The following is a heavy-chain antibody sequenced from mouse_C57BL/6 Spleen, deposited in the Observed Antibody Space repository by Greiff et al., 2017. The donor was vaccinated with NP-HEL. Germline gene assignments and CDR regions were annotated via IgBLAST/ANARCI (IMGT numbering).Heavy chain of an antibody. J-gene: IGHJ3*01. D-gene: IGHD2-5*01. Sequence: VQGVESGAELARPGASVKLSCKASGYTFTSYGISWVKQRTGQGLEWIGEIYPRSGNTYYNEKFKGKATLTADKSSSTAYMELRSLTSEDSAVYFCARVSNQAWFAYWGQGTLVTVSA. CDR1: GYTFTSYG. CDR3: ARVSNQAWFAY. V-gene: IGHV1-81*01. CDR2: IYPRSGNT.